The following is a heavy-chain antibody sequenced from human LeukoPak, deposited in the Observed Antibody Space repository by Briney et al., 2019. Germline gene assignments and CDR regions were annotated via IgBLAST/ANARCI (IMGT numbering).Heavy chain of an antibody. CDR3: ARTTSGGYFRGDY. CDR1: GGSISSYY. CDR2: IYYSGST. V-gene: IGHV4-59*05. D-gene: IGHD1-14*01. Sequence: SETLSLTCTVSGGSISSYYWSWIRQPPGEGLEWIASIYYSGSTYYNPSLKSRVIISVDTSKNQFSLKVTSVTAADTAVYYCARTTSGGYFRGDYWGQGTLVTVSS. J-gene: IGHJ4*02.